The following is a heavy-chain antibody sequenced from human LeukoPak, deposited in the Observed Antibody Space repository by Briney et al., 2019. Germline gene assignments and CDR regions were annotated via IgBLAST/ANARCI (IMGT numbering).Heavy chain of an antibody. CDR3: ASSRYYDSSGEEFPFDY. CDR2: INPSGGST. V-gene: IGHV1-46*01. Sequence: ASVKVSCKASGYTFTSYYMHWVRRAPGQGLEWMGIINPSGGSTSYAQKFQGRVTMTRDTSTSTVYMELSSLRSEDTAVYYCASSRYYDSSGEEFPFDYWGQGTLVTVSS. CDR1: GYTFTSYY. D-gene: IGHD3-22*01. J-gene: IGHJ4*02.